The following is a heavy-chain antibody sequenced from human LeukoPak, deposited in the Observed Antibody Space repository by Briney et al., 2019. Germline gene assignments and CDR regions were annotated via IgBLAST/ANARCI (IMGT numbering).Heavy chain of an antibody. CDR1: GFTFSNYA. CDR3: ARDHGSGSYPFDY. J-gene: IGHJ4*02. Sequence: GGSLRLSCAASGFTFSNYAMHWVRQAPGKGLEWVAVISYDGSNKYYADSVKGRFTISRDNSKNTLYLQMNSLRAEDTAVYYCARDHGSGSYPFDYWGQGTLVTVSS. CDR2: ISYDGSNK. D-gene: IGHD3-10*01. V-gene: IGHV3-30-3*01.